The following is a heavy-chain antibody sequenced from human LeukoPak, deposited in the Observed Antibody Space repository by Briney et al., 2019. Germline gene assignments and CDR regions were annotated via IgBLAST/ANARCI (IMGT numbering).Heavy chain of an antibody. CDR1: GFTFTGYY. V-gene: IGHV1-2*02. CDR2: INVNSGAA. J-gene: IGHJ4*02. D-gene: IGHD1-14*01. Sequence: ASVKVSCKASGFTFTGYYMHWVRQAPGQGLEWMGLINVNSGAANSAQKFQGRVTVTRDTSISTAYMELSSLRSDDTAMYYCARERGTTFDYWGQGTLVTVSS. CDR3: ARERGTTFDY.